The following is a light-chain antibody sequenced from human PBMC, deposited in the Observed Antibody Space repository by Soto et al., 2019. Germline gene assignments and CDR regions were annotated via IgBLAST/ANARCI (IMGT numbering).Light chain of an antibody. J-gene: IGKJ2*01. CDR2: GAS. Sequence: EIVLTQSPGTLSLSPGERATLSCRASQSVSSNYLAWYQQKPGQAPRLLIYGASNRATGIPDRFSGSGSGTGFTLTISRLEPEDFPVYFCQQYGSSPPFTFGQGTKVEIK. CDR3: QQYGSSPPFT. V-gene: IGKV3-20*01. CDR1: QSVSSNY.